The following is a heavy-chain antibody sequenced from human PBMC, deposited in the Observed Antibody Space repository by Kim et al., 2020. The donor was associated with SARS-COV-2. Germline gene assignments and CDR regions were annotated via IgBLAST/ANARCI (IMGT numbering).Heavy chain of an antibody. V-gene: IGHV5-10-1*01. CDR2: IDPSDSYT. J-gene: IGHJ4*02. CDR1: GYSFTSYW. CDR3: ARHKPASVLTYYYDSSGYDY. D-gene: IGHD3-22*01. Sequence: GESLKISCKGSGYSFTSYWISWVRQMPGKGLEWMGRIDPSDSYTNYSPSFQGHVTISADKSISTAYLQWSSLKASDTAMYYCARHKPASVLTYYYDSSGYDYWGQGTLVTVSS.